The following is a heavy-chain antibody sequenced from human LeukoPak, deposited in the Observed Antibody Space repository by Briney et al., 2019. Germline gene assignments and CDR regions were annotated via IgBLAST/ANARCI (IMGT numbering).Heavy chain of an antibody. CDR1: RGSISTFY. Sequence: SETLSLTCTVSRGSISTFYWSWIRQPAGKGLEWIGHIYTTGSTNYNPSLKSRVTISLDTSKNHFSLKLSSVTAANTAVYYCARGAYFYGSGINWFDPWGQGTLITVSS. J-gene: IGHJ5*02. D-gene: IGHD3-10*01. CDR2: IYTTGST. CDR3: ARGAYFYGSGINWFDP. V-gene: IGHV4-4*07.